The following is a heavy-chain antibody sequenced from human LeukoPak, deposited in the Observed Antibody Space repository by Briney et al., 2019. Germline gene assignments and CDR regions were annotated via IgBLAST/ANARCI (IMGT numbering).Heavy chain of an antibody. CDR2: IDCDDDK. Sequence: SGPALVKPTQILTLICTFSGFSLTTSGMCVSWIRQPPGKALEWLARIDCDDDKFYSTPLKTRLTISKDTSKNQVVLTMTNMDPVDTATYYCARTRFGDQGSRIDFWGQGTLVTVSS. CDR1: GFSLTTSGMC. CDR3: ARTRFGDQGSRIDF. J-gene: IGHJ4*02. D-gene: IGHD3-10*01. V-gene: IGHV2-70*17.